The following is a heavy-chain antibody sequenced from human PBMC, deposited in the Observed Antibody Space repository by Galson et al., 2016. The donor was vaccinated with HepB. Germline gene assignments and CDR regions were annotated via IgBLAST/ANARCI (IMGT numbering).Heavy chain of an antibody. V-gene: IGHV3-64*01. CDR1: GFTFSTYT. CDR3: ARDHFYDSRGYYLDY. Sequence: SLRLSCVASGFTFSTYTMHWVRQAPGRGPEYVSAIKSNGDTTYYANSVKGRFTISRDNSKNTLYLQMGSLRAEDTAIYYCARDHFYDSRGYYLDYWGQGTLATVSS. CDR2: IKSNGDTT. J-gene: IGHJ4*02. D-gene: IGHD3-22*01.